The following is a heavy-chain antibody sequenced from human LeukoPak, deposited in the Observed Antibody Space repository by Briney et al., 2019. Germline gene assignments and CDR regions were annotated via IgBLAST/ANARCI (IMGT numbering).Heavy chain of an antibody. V-gene: IGHV4-59*01. D-gene: IGHD2-15*01. J-gene: IGHJ4*02. CDR3: ARLLAGCPGGRCRAHFDY. CDR1: GDSINSNY. Sequence: SETLSLTCSVSGDSINSNYWSWMRQPPGKGLEWIGYIYYGGSTNYNPSLKSRVSMSVDTSKNQFSLNLSSVTAADTAVYHCARLLAGCPGGRCRAHFDYWGQGTLVTVSS. CDR2: IYYGGST.